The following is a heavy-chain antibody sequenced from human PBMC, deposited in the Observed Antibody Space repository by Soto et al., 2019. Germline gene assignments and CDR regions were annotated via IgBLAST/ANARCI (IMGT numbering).Heavy chain of an antibody. CDR1: GGSISSYY. D-gene: IGHD3-22*01. J-gene: IGHJ4*02. CDR2: IYYSGST. V-gene: IGHV4-59*01. Sequence: KASETLSLTCTVSGGSISSYYWSWIRQPPGKGLEWIGYIYYSGSTNYNPSLKSRVTISVDTSKNQFSLKLSSVTAADTAVYYCARDSNSSGYYYSWGQGTLVTVSS. CDR3: ARDSNSSGYYYS.